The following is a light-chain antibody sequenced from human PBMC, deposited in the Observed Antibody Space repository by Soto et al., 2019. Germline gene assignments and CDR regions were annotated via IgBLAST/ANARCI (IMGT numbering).Light chain of an antibody. CDR3: QQYNSYWT. V-gene: IGKV1-5*03. CDR1: QSISSW. CDR2: ETS. Sequence: DIQMTQSPSTLSASVGDRVTITCRASQSISSWSAWYQQKPGKAPKLLIYETSNLESGVPSRFSGSGSGTEFTLTISSLQPDDFATYYCQQYNSYWTFGQGTKVEIK. J-gene: IGKJ1*01.